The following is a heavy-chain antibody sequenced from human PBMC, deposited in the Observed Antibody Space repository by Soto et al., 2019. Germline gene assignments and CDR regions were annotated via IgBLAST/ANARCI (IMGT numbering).Heavy chain of an antibody. CDR2: VYYSGST. CDR3: ARGYYDTSGQSNTFDI. CDR1: GASISSSY. D-gene: IGHD3-22*01. V-gene: IGHV4-59*01. J-gene: IGHJ3*02. Sequence: SETLSLTCTVSGASISSSYWSWIRQSPGKGLEWIGYVYYSGSTNYNPSLKSRVTISVDTSKNQFSLKLSSVTAADTAVYYCARGYYDTSGQSNTFDIWGQGTMVTVSS.